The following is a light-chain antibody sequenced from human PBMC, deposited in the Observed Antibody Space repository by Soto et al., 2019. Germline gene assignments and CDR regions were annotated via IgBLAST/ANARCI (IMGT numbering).Light chain of an antibody. J-gene: IGKJ4*01. CDR1: QSISSW. CDR3: QQRTSWPT. Sequence: IQMNQSPSTLSASVGDRVTITCRASQSISSWLAWYQQKPGKAPKFLIYDASSLESGVPSRFSGSGSGTEFTLTISSLQPDDFATYYCQQRTSWPTFGGGTKVDI. V-gene: IGKV1-5*01. CDR2: DAS.